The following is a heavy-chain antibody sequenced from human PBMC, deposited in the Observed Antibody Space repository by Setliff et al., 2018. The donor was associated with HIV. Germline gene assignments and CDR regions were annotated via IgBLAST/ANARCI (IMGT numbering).Heavy chain of an antibody. CDR2: IYPGDSDT. J-gene: IGHJ3*02. CDR3: ARPLPYYNFWSGYDAFDI. Sequence: GASLKISCKGSGYSFTSYWIGWVRQMPGKGLEWMGIIYPGDSDTRYSPSFQGQVTISADKSISTAYLQWSSLKASDTAMYYCARPLPYYNFWSGYDAFDIWGQGTMVTVSS. V-gene: IGHV5-51*01. D-gene: IGHD3-3*01. CDR1: GYSFTSYW.